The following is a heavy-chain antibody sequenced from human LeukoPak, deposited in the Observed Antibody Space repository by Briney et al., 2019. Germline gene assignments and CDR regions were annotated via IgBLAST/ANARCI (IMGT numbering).Heavy chain of an antibody. CDR2: ISTGGDTT. CDR1: GFIFSDYY. J-gene: IGHJ4*02. Sequence: GSLRLSCAASGFIFSDYYMTWIRQAPGKELEWVSYISTGGDTTYYADAVKGRFTISRDNARNSLYLQMNRLRAEDTATYYCARESVAIDYWGQGTLVTVSS. D-gene: IGHD2-15*01. CDR3: ARESVAIDY. V-gene: IGHV3-11*01.